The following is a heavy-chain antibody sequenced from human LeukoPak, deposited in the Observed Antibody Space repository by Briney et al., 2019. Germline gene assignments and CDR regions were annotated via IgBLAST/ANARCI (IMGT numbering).Heavy chain of an antibody. J-gene: IGHJ4*02. V-gene: IGHV4-59*12. CDR3: ARDRFPYY. Sequence: PSETLSLTCTVSGGSISSDYWSWIRQPPGKGLEWIGYISYSGSTNYNPSLKSRVSISVDTSKNQYPLNLSSVTAADTAVYYCARDRFPYYWGQGTLVTVSS. CDR1: GGSISSDY. D-gene: IGHD3-16*01. CDR2: ISYSGST.